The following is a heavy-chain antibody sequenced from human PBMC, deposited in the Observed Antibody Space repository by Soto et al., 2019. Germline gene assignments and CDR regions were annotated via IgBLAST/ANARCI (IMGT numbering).Heavy chain of an antibody. CDR2: IDWDDDR. Sequence: ESGPTLVNPTQTLTLTCTFSGFSLSTSGMRVSWIRQPPGKALEWLARIDWDDDRFYNTSLQTRLIISKDASKNQVVLTMTNMDPVDTATYYCTVRHSGSYFGYSDFWGQGTLVTVSS. D-gene: IGHD1-26*01. J-gene: IGHJ4*02. CDR3: TVRHSGSYFGYSDF. V-gene: IGHV2-70*04. CDR1: GFSLSTSGMR.